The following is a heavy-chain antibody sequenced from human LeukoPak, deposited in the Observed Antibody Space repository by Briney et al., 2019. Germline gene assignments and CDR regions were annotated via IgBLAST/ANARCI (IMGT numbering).Heavy chain of an antibody. D-gene: IGHD6-13*01. CDR1: GFDVSANY. Sequence: PGGSLRLSCAASGFDVSANYMSWVRQAPGSALEWVSTIYTGGSTYYADSVKGRFTISRDKSKKTLILQMNNLRGDDTAKYYCARLGFSSHSYWFASWGQGTLVAVSS. CDR2: IYTGGST. V-gene: IGHV3-66*04. J-gene: IGHJ5*01. CDR3: ARLGFSSHSYWFAS.